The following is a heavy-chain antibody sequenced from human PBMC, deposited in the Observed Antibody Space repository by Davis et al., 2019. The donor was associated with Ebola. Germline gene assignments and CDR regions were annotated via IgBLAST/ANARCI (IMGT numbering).Heavy chain of an antibody. V-gene: IGHV3-23*01. CDR3: ARENGRYYDFWSRGMDV. Sequence: GESLKISCAASGFTFTSYSMTWVRQAPGKGLEWVSGISGSGGSTYYADSVKGRFTFSRDNSKNTLYLQMNSLRAEDTAVYYCARENGRYYDFWSRGMDVWGQGTTVTVSS. D-gene: IGHD3-3*01. CDR1: GFTFTSYS. J-gene: IGHJ6*02. CDR2: ISGSGGST.